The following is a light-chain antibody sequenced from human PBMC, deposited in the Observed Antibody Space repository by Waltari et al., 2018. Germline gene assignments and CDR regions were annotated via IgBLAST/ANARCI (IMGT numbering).Light chain of an antibody. CDR1: QSLVHSEGHTY. Sequence: DVVLTQSPLSLPVTLGQPASISCKSSQSLVHSEGHTYLAWFHQRPGQSPRRLIYKVSNRESGVPYRFSASGSGTDFTLKISRVEAEDVGVFYCMQGTHWPLTFGGGTTVEIK. CDR2: KVS. V-gene: IGKV2-30*02. J-gene: IGKJ4*01. CDR3: MQGTHWPLT.